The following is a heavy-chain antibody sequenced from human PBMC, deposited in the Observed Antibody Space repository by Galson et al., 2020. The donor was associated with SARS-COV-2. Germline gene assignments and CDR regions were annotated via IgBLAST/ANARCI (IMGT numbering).Heavy chain of an antibody. CDR3: ARMVPGIVVVPAAQNWFDP. Sequence: ASVKVSCKASGYTFTSYGISWVRQAPGQGLEWMGWISAYNGNTNYAQKLQGRVTMTTDTSTSTAYMELRSLRSDDTAVYYCARMVPGIVVVPAAQNWFDPWGQGTLVTVSS. D-gene: IGHD2-2*01. CDR1: GYTFTSYG. CDR2: ISAYNGNT. J-gene: IGHJ5*02. V-gene: IGHV1-18*01.